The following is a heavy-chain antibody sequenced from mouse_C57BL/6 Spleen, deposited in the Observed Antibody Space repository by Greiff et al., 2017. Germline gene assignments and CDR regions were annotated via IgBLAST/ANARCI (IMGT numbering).Heavy chain of an antibody. CDR3: ARGRLYYGNYDYAMDY. CDR2: INPNNGGT. Sequence: EVQLQQSGPELVKPGASVKISCKASGYTFTDYYMNWVKQSHGKSLEWIGDINPNNGGTSYNQKFKGKATLTVDKSSSTAYMELRSLTSEDSAVYYCARGRLYYGNYDYAMDYWGQGTSVTVSS. V-gene: IGHV1-26*01. J-gene: IGHJ4*01. D-gene: IGHD2-1*01. CDR1: GYTFTDYY.